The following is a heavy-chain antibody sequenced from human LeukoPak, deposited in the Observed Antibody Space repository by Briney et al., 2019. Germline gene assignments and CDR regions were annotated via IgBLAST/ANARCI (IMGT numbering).Heavy chain of an antibody. CDR1: GYTFTSYG. Sequence: ASVKVSCKASGYTFTSYGISWVRQAPGQGLEWVGWISAYNGNTNYAQKLQGRVTMTTDTSTSTAYMELRSLRSDDTAVYYCASGYSDYADYYNYYMDVWGKGTKVTVSS. V-gene: IGHV1-18*01. J-gene: IGHJ6*03. D-gene: IGHD4-11*01. CDR2: ISAYNGNT. CDR3: ASGYSDYADYYNYYMDV.